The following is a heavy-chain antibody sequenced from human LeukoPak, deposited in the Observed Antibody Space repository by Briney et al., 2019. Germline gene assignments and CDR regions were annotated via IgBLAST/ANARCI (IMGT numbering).Heavy chain of an antibody. CDR1: GYTFISYY. V-gene: IGHV1-46*01. J-gene: IGHJ6*02. Sequence: ASVKVSCKASGYTFISYYMHWVRQAPGQGLEWMGIINPSGGSTSNAQRFQDRVTMTRDTSTSTVYMELSNLRAEDTALYFCANYIQRPPGMDVWGQGTMVTASS. CDR3: ANYIQRPPGMDV. CDR2: INPSGGST. D-gene: IGHD3-10*02.